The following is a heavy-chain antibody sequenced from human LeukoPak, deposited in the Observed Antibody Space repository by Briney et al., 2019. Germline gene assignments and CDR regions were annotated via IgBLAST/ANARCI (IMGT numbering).Heavy chain of an antibody. Sequence: GGSLRLSCAASGFTFSSYEMNWVRQAPGKGLEWVSYISSSGSTIYYADSVKGRLTISRDNAKNSLYLQMNSLRAEDTAVYYCARDPGFGYEVSRFDYWGQGTLVTVSS. CDR3: ARDPGFGYEVSRFDY. D-gene: IGHD3-10*01. CDR1: GFTFSSYE. J-gene: IGHJ4*02. V-gene: IGHV3-48*03. CDR2: ISSSGSTI.